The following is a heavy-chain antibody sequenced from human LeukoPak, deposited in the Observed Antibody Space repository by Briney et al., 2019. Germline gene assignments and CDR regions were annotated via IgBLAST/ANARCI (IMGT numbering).Heavy chain of an antibody. J-gene: IGHJ6*03. CDR2: INWNGGST. V-gene: IGHV3-20*04. Sequence: GGSLRLSCAASGFTFDDYGMSWVRQAPGKGLEWVSGINWNGGSTGYADSVKGRFTISRDNAKNSLYLQMNSLRAEDTALYYCARNGGNFYYYYMDVWGKGTTVTVSS. D-gene: IGHD4-23*01. CDR1: GFTFDDYG. CDR3: ARNGGNFYYYYMDV.